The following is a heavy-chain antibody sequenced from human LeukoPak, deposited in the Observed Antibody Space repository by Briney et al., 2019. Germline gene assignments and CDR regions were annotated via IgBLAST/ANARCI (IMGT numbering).Heavy chain of an antibody. J-gene: IGHJ3*02. CDR1: GFTFSSYS. Sequence: GGSLRLSCAASGFTFSSYSMNWVRQAPGKGLEWVSSISSSSSYIYYADSVKGRFTISRDNAKNSLYLQMNSLRAEDTAVYYCARRAVAPAAFDIWGQGTMVTVSS. V-gene: IGHV3-21*01. D-gene: IGHD6-19*01. CDR2: ISSSSSYI. CDR3: ARRAVAPAAFDI.